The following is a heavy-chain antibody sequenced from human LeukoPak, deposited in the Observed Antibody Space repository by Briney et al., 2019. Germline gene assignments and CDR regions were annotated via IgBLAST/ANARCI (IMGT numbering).Heavy chain of an antibody. CDR1: GFTFSRYG. CDR2: IWSDGSNQ. J-gene: IGHJ6*03. V-gene: IGHV3-33*03. Sequence: GGSLRLSCAASGFTFSRYGMHWVRQAPGKGLEWVAVIWSDGSNQSYVDSVKGRFTISRDNSKKTLSLQMNSLRADDTAIYFCAKAGAMDVGGEGTTVTVS. CDR3: AKAGAMDV.